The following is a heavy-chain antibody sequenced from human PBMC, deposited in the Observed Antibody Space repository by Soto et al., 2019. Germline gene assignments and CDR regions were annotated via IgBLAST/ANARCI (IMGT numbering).Heavy chain of an antibody. CDR2: INPNSGGT. J-gene: IGHJ6*02. V-gene: IGHV1-2*02. CDR1: GYTFTGYY. Sequence: ASVKVSCKASGYTFTGYYMHWVRQAPGQGLEWMGWINPNSGGTNYAQKFQGRVTMTRDTSISTAYMELSRLRSDDTAVYYCARDQGPYYYERRGYPPTYYYSGMDVWGQGITVTVTS. D-gene: IGHD3-22*01. CDR3: ARDQGPYYYERRGYPPTYYYSGMDV.